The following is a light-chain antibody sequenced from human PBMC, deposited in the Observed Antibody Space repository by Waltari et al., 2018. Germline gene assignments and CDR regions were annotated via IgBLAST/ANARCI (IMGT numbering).Light chain of an antibody. CDR2: RND. CDR1: SSNIGPDS. Sequence: QPVLTQPPSASGTPGPSVLISCSGSSSNIGPDSVHWYQQFQGKAPKLLIYRNDRRASGVPDRFSGSKSGTSASLALSGLQSEDEADYYCAAWDKILGAYVFGTGTKVTVL. CDR3: AAWDKILGAYV. V-gene: IGLV1-44*01. J-gene: IGLJ1*01.